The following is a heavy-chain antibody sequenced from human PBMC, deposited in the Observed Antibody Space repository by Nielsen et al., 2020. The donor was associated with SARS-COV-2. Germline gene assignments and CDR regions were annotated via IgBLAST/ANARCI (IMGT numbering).Heavy chain of an antibody. D-gene: IGHD6-6*01. Sequence: GESLKISCAASGFTFSDYYMSWIRQAPGKGLEWVSDISSTGVYTNYADSVKGRFTISRDSAKKSLYLQLNSLRAEDTAVYYCVKWVQLDLGYYYHGMDVWGQGTTVTVSS. J-gene: IGHJ6*02. CDR3: VKWVQLDLGYYYHGMDV. V-gene: IGHV3-11*03. CDR2: ISSTGVYT. CDR1: GFTFSDYY.